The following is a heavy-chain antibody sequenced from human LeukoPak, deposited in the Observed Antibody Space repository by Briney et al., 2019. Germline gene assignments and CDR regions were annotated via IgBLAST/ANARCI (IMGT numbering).Heavy chain of an antibody. CDR3: ARETDTAMALDY. CDR1: GGSINSGSYY. V-gene: IGHV4-39*07. CDR2: IYHSGST. J-gene: IGHJ4*02. Sequence: PSETLSLTCTVSGGSINSGSYYWGWIRQPPGKGLEWIGSIYHSGSTYYNPSLKSRVTISVDTSKNQFSLKLSSVTAADTAVYYCARETDTAMALDYWGQGTLVTVSS. D-gene: IGHD5-18*01.